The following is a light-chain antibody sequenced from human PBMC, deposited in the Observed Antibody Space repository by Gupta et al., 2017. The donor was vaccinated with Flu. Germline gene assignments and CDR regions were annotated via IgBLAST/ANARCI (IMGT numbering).Light chain of an antibody. Sequence: SLSASVGDRVTITCRASQDISKYLNWYQHRPGEAPKLLIYAASNLHSGVPSRFSANGYETDFTLTISSLQPEDFATYYCQQSFSTPRFTFGGGTTVQIK. CDR1: QDISKY. CDR2: AAS. J-gene: IGKJ4*01. V-gene: IGKV1-39*01. CDR3: QQSFSTPRFT.